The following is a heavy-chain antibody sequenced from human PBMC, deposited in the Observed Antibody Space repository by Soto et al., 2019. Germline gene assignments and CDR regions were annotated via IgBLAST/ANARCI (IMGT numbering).Heavy chain of an antibody. Sequence: SETLSLTCTVSGGSISSSSFHWGWIRQPPGKGLEWIGSIYYSGSTYYSQSLKSRVNISVDTSKNQFSLKLSSVTAAETAVYYCARRERAAGTDWWFDPWGQGTLVT. CDR1: GGSISSSSFH. J-gene: IGHJ5*02. D-gene: IGHD6-13*01. CDR2: IYYSGST. CDR3: ARRERAAGTDWWFDP. V-gene: IGHV4-39*01.